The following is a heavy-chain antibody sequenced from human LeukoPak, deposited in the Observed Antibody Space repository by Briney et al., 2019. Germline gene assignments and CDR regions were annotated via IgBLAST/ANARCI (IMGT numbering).Heavy chain of an antibody. V-gene: IGHV4-59*08. J-gene: IGHJ4*02. CDR3: ARHGQDTGNFYAHSDY. CDR1: GGSIRTHY. CDR2: INHNGNT. D-gene: IGHD1-26*01. Sequence: SETLSLTCTVSGGSIRTHYWTWIRQTPGKGLEWIAYINHNGNTNNNPSLKSRVTISVDTSRIQFSLKLSSVTAADTAVYYCARHGQDTGNFYAHSDYWCQGILVIVSS.